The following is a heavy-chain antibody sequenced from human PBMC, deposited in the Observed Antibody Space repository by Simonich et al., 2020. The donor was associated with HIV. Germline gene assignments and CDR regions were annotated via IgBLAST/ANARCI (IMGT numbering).Heavy chain of an antibody. J-gene: IGHJ4*02. CDR3: ARGQPYFDY. CDR2: VRTFDGDT. Sequence: QVQLVQSGAEVKKPGASVKVSCKTSGYTFTNYAISWGRQAPGQGLEWMGWVRTFDGDTKYSQNLQGRVTMTTDTSTTTVYMELRSLRSDDTAIYYCARGQPYFDYWGQGTLVTVSS. V-gene: IGHV1-18*01. CDR1: GYTFTNYA.